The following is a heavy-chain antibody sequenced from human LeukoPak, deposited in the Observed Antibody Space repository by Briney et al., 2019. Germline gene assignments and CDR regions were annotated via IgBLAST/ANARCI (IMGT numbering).Heavy chain of an antibody. D-gene: IGHD5-12*01. CDR2: INHSGST. CDR3: ARGLSIVATISGLYYFDS. Sequence: PSETLSLTCAVYGGSFSGYYWSWIRQPPGKGLEWIGEINHSGSTNYNPSLKSRVTISVDTSKNQFSLKLSSVTAADTAVYYCARGLSIVATISGLYYFDSWGQGTLVTVSS. CDR1: GGSFSGYY. J-gene: IGHJ4*02. V-gene: IGHV4-34*01.